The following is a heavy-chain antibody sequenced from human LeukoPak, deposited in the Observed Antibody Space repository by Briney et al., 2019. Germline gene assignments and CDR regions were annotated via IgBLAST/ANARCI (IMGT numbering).Heavy chain of an antibody. Sequence: SGTLSLTCAASGGSISSNNWWGWVRQPPGKGLEWIGEIYHSGSPNYNPSLKSRVTISVDKSRNHFSLNLSSVTAADTAVYYCARVNINNWHSCDYWGQGTLVTVSS. V-gene: IGHV4-4*02. CDR3: ARVNINNWHSCDY. CDR1: GGSISSNNW. J-gene: IGHJ4*02. CDR2: IYHSGSP. D-gene: IGHD1-1*01.